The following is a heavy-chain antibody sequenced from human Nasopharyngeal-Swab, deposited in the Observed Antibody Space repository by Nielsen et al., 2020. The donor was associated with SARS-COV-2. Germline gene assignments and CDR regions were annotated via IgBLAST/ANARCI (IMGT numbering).Heavy chain of an antibody. Sequence: SETLSLTCSVSGGSFNGFYWNWIRQAPGKGMEWIGEINHIERTNYNTSLKSRIPMLVDTSNNKVSLKVSSVSAGDTAVYYCARAGRVGDAYTGLDVWGQGTTVTVSS. CDR1: GGSFNGFY. J-gene: IGHJ6*02. CDR3: ARAGRVGDAYTGLDV. D-gene: IGHD5-24*01. V-gene: IGHV4-34*01. CDR2: INHIERT.